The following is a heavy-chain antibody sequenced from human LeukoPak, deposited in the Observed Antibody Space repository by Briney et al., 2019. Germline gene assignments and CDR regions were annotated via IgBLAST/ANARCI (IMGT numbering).Heavy chain of an antibody. J-gene: IGHJ5*02. V-gene: IGHV4-34*01. CDR2: INHSGST. D-gene: IGHD3-16*01. CDR1: GGSFRDYY. CDR3: ARGGRVSWFDP. Sequence: PSETLSLTCAVYGGSFRDYYWTWIRQPPGKGLEWIGEINHSGSTNYNPSPKSRVTISVDTSKNQFSLNVSSVTAADTAVYYCARGGRVSWFDPWGQGTLVTASP.